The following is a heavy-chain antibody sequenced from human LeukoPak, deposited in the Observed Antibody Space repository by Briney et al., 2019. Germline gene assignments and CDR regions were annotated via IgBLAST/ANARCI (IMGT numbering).Heavy chain of an antibody. V-gene: IGHV4-4*07. Sequence: PSETLSLTCTVSGGSISSYYWSWIRQPAGEGLEWIGRIYTSGSTNYNPSLKSRVTISVDTSKNQFSLKLSSVTAADTAVYYCARVPYPPRITMSRPHAFDIWGQGTMVTVSS. CDR3: ARVPYPPRITMSRPHAFDI. J-gene: IGHJ3*02. CDR1: GGSISSYY. CDR2: IYTSGST. D-gene: IGHD3-3*01.